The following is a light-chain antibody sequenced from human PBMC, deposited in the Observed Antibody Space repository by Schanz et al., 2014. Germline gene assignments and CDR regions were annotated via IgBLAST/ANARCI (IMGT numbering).Light chain of an antibody. J-gene: IGKJ4*01. Sequence: EIVLTQSPGTLSLSPGERATLSCRASQSVTSYLAWYQQKPGQAPRLLIHAASTRATGIADRFSGSASGTDFTLTISRLEPEDFAVYYCHQYGSSPLTFGGGTKVEIK. V-gene: IGKV3-20*01. CDR3: HQYGSSPLT. CDR1: QSVTSY. CDR2: AAS.